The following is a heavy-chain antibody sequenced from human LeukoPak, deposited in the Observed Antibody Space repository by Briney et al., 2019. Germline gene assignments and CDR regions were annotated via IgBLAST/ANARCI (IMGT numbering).Heavy chain of an antibody. Sequence: ASVKVSCKASGYTFTSYGISWVRQAPGQGLEWMGWISAYNGNTNYAQKLQGRVTMTTDTSTSTAYMELRSLRSDDTAVYYCARDSLKRHTYYYGSGSYRNAFDIWGQGTMVTVSS. CDR3: ARDSLKRHTYYYGSGSYRNAFDI. V-gene: IGHV1-18*01. CDR2: ISAYNGNT. CDR1: GYTFTSYG. D-gene: IGHD3-10*01. J-gene: IGHJ3*02.